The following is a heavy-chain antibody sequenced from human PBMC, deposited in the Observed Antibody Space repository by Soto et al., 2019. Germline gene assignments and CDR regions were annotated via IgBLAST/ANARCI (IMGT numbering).Heavy chain of an antibody. CDR3: ARGVLY. Sequence: QVQLQESGPGLVKPSQTLSLTCTVSGGSISSGGYFWSWIRQPPGKGLEWIGNIFYSVTTNYNPSLKGRVTISVGTSKNQFSLKLSSVTAAGTAVYFCARGVLYWGQGTLVTVSS. D-gene: IGHD1-1*01. V-gene: IGHV4-31*03. J-gene: IGHJ4*02. CDR1: GGSISSGGYF. CDR2: IFYSVTT.